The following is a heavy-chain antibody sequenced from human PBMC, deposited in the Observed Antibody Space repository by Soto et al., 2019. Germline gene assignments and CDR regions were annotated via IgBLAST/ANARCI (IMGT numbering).Heavy chain of an antibody. V-gene: IGHV4-30-2*01. CDR1: GGSISSGGYY. CDR3: ASASKYYDFWSGYSLLFDY. Sequence: KPSETLSLTCTVSGGSISSGGYYWSWIRQPPGKGLEWIGYIYHSGSTYYNPSLKSRVTISVDRSKNQFSLKLSSVTAADTAVYYCASASKYYDFWSGYSLLFDYWGQGTLVTVSS. D-gene: IGHD3-3*01. J-gene: IGHJ4*02. CDR2: IYHSGST.